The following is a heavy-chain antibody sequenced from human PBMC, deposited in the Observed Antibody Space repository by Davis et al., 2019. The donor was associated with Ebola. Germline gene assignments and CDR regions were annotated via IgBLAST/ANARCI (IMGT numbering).Heavy chain of an antibody. J-gene: IGHJ4*02. CDR3: AKGGGYFDFDY. V-gene: IGHV3-23*01. D-gene: IGHD4-23*01. CDR1: GFTFSNYA. Sequence: GESLKISCAASGFTFSNYAMSWVRQAPGKGLEWVSAISGSGGSTYYADSVKGRFTISRDNSKNTLFLQMNSLRAEDTAVYYCAKGGGYFDFDYWGQGTLVTVSS. CDR2: ISGSGGST.